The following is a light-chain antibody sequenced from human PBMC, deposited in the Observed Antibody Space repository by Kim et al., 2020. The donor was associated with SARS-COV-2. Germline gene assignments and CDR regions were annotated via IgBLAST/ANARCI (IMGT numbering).Light chain of an antibody. J-gene: IGLJ2*01. CDR2: EDN. CDR1: SGSLARNY. CDR3: QSYDSSNHVV. Sequence: KTVTISCTRSSGSLARNYVQWYQQRPGSAPTTVIYEDNQRPSGVPDRFSGSIDSSSNSVSLTISGLKTEDEADYYCQSYDSSNHVVFGGGTQLTVL. V-gene: IGLV6-57*03.